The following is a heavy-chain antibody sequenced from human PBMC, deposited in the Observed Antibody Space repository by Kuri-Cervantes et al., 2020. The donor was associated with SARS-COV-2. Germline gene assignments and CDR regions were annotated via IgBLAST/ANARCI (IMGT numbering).Heavy chain of an antibody. J-gene: IGHJ4*02. CDR2: MNPNSRNT. CDR3: ATIAAAGTHPARDNHSYYVDY. CDR1: GYTLTTYD. D-gene: IGHD6-13*01. Sequence: ASGWVSCEPCGYTLTTYDINWVRQATGQGLEWMGWMNPNSRNTGYAQKVQGRVTITRNTSISTAYMELSSLRSEDTAVYYCATIAAAGTHPARDNHSYYVDYWGQRTVVTVSS. V-gene: IGHV1-8*03.